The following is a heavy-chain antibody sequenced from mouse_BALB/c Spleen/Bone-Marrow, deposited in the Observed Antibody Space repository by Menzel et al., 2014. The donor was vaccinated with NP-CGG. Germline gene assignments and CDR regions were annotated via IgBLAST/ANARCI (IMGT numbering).Heavy chain of an antibody. V-gene: IGHV1S81*02. CDR3: TRENYGFAY. D-gene: IGHD1-1*02. CDR2: INPSNGGT. CDR1: GYTFTSYY. Sequence: QVQLQQSGAELVKPGASVELPCKASGYTFTSYYMYWVKQRPGQGLEWIGEINPSNGGTNFNEKFKSKATLTVDKSSSTAYMQLSSLTSEDSAVYYCTRENYGFAYWGQGTLVTVSA. J-gene: IGHJ3*01.